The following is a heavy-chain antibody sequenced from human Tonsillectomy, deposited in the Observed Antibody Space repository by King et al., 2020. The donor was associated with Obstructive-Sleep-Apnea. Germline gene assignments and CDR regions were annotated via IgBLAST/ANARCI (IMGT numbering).Heavy chain of an antibody. CDR3: ARDRGCSGCPIDY. J-gene: IGHJ4*02. Sequence: VQLQESGPRLVKPSETLSLTCSFSGGSITTSYWTWIRQPPEKGLEWIGNIYYSGSTNYNPSLKSRVTISLDTSKNQFSLNLSSVTAADTAVYFCARDRGCSGCPIDYWGQGTLVIVSS. CDR2: IYYSGST. V-gene: IGHV4-59*01. CDR1: GGSITTSY. D-gene: IGHD2-15*01.